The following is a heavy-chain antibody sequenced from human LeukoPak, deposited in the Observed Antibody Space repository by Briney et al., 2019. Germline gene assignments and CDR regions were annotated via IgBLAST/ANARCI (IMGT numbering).Heavy chain of an antibody. CDR2: TQTDDSET. V-gene: IGHV5-51*01. D-gene: IGHD2-15*01. CDR3: ARRMRRSWNSNLWSFDY. CDR1: GYRFSDFW. J-gene: IGHJ4*02. Sequence: GESLKISCKGSGYRFSDFWVAWARQLPGKGLEWMGITQTDDSETTYSPSFQGRVIISADKSLNTAHLQWSSLTTSDTAIYYCARRMRRSWNSNLWSFDYWGQGTLVSVSS.